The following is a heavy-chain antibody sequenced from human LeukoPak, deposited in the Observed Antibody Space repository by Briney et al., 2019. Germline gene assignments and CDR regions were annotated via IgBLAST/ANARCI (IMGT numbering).Heavy chain of an antibody. D-gene: IGHD1-14*01. V-gene: IGHV4-59*01. CDR2: IHYSGNT. CDR1: GDSISTYY. Sequence: SETLSLTCIVSGDSISTYYWNWIRQPPGKGLEWVGYIHYSGNTNYNPSLKNRVTISVDTTKNQFSLKLSSVAAADAAVYYCARDQDAASGIWFDPWGQGTLVTVSS. J-gene: IGHJ5*02. CDR3: ARDQDAASGIWFDP.